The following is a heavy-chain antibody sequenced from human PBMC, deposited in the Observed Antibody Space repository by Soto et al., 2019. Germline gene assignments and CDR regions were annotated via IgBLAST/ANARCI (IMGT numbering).Heavy chain of an antibody. V-gene: IGHV4-61*01. CDR1: GCSVNSESYY. D-gene: IGHD3-10*01. CDR3: ARESREFSASGRFDV. CDR2: IYYSGST. Sequence: QVQLQESGPGLVKPSETLSLTCAVSGCSVNSESYYWSWIRQPPGKRLEWIGYIYYSGSTNSNPSLKIRATLSVDTSKNQSSLTLSSVTAADTSVYFCARESREFSASGRFDVWGQWTTVSVSS. J-gene: IGHJ6*02.